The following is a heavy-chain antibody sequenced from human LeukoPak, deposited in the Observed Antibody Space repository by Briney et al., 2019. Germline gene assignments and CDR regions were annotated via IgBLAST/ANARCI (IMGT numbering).Heavy chain of an antibody. V-gene: IGHV4-39*01. Sequence: SETLSLTCTVSGGSISSSGSYWAWIRQPPGKGLGWIANVYYNGDTYCNSSLYSRVTISADTSKNQFSLNLRSVTAADTAVYYARLLSPGWFDPWGQGTLVTVSS. CDR3: RLLSPGWFDP. CDR1: GGSISSSGSY. CDR2: VYYNGDT. J-gene: IGHJ5*02. D-gene: IGHD2/OR15-2a*01.